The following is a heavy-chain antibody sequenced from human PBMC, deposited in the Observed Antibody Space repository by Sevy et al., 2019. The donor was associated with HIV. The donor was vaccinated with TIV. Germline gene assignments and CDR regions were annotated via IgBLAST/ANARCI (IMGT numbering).Heavy chain of an antibody. CDR3: AKDQGDYVWGTFRDY. CDR2: LSGSGGST. D-gene: IGHD3-16*02. CDR1: GFTFSIYA. V-gene: IGHV3-23*01. Sequence: GGSLRLSCAASGFTFSIYAMSWVRQAPGKGLEWVSGLSGSGGSTYYADSVKGRFTISRDNSKNTLYLQMNSLRAEDTAVYSCAKDQGDYVWGTFRDYWGQGTLVTVSS. J-gene: IGHJ4*02.